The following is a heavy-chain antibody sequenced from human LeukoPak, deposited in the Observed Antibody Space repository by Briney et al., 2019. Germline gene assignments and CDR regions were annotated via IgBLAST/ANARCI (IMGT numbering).Heavy chain of an antibody. V-gene: IGHV4-59*01. Sequence: SETLSLSCTVCGGSISSYYGCWIRQPPGKGLEWIGYIYYSGSTNYNPSLKSRVTISVDTSKNQFSLKLSSVPAADTAVYYCASQKSPYYYDSSGYYPGAFDILGPGTTVTVSS. CDR2: IYYSGST. D-gene: IGHD3-22*01. J-gene: IGHJ3*02. CDR3: ASQKSPYYYDSSGYYPGAFDI. CDR1: GGSISSYY.